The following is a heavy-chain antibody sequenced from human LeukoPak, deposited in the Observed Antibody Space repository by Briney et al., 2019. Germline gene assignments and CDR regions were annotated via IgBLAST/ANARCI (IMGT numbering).Heavy chain of an antibody. CDR3: AKASGYYGSGSYYYNDALMDV. Sequence: GRSLRLSCAASGFTFDDYAMHWVRQAPGKGLEWVSGISWNSGSIGYADSVKGRFTISRDNAKNSLYLQMNSLRAEDTALYYCAKASGYYGSGSYYYNDALMDVWGQGTTVTVSS. J-gene: IGHJ6*02. CDR2: ISWNSGSI. D-gene: IGHD3-10*01. V-gene: IGHV3-9*01. CDR1: GFTFDDYA.